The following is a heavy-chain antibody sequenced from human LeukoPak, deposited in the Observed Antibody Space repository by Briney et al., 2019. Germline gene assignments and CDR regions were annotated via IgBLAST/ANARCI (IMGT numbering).Heavy chain of an antibody. CDR3: AGDLGFAAMVLGWFDP. Sequence: SETLSLTCTVSGGSISSYYWSWIRQPPGKGLEWIGYIYYSGSTNCNPSLKSRVTISVDTSKNQFSLKLSSVTAADTAVYYCAGDLGFAAMVLGWFDPWGQGTLVTVSS. J-gene: IGHJ5*02. V-gene: IGHV4-59*01. D-gene: IGHD5-18*01. CDR2: IYYSGST. CDR1: GGSISSYY.